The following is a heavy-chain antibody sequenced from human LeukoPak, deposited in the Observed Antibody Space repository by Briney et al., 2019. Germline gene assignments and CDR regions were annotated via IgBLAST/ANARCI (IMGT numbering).Heavy chain of an antibody. Sequence: GASVKVSCKASGYTFSGYYIHWVRQAPGRGLEWMSWINPSNGDTNYAQKFQGRVTMTRDTSISTAYMELTRLISDVTDVYYCARVGSSGWYVHPTLYYWGQGTLVTVSS. D-gene: IGHD6-19*01. J-gene: IGHJ4*02. V-gene: IGHV1-2*02. CDR2: INPSNGDT. CDR3: ARVGSSGWYVHPTLYY. CDR1: GYTFSGYY.